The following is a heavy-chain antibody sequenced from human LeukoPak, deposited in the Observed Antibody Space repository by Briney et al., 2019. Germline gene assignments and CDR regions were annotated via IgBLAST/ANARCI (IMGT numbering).Heavy chain of an antibody. J-gene: IGHJ4*02. CDR3: AKGLYYSLYYFDY. CDR1: GFSFNNYA. D-gene: IGHD3-10*01. V-gene: IGHV3-23*01. Sequence: GGSLRLSCAASGFSFNNYAMSWVRQAPGKGLEWVSTLSRSGDDTYYADSVRGRFTISRDNSKNTLYLQMNSLRAEDTAVYYCAKGLYYSLYYFDYWGQGTLVTVSS. CDR2: LSRSGDDT.